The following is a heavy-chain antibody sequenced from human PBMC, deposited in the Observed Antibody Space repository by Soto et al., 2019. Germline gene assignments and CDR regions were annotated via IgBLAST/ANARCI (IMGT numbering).Heavy chain of an antibody. D-gene: IGHD3-10*01. CDR1: GFTFSSYA. J-gene: IGHJ4*02. CDR2: ISGSGGST. V-gene: IGHV3-23*01. Sequence: GGSLRLSCAASGFTFSSYAMSWVRQAPGKGLEWVSAISGSGGSTYYADSVKGRFTISRDNSKNTLYLQMNSLRAEDTAVYYCAKGLNTMVRGVNFFDYWGQGTLVTVSS. CDR3: AKGLNTMVRGVNFFDY.